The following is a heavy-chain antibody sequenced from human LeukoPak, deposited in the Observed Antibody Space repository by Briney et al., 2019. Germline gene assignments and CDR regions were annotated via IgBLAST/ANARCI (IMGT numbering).Heavy chain of an antibody. CDR1: GDTFISHG. V-gene: IGHV1-18*01. CDR2: ISTYNVDT. Sequence: ASVKVSCKASGDTFISHGISWVRQAPGQGLEWMGWISTYNVDTNYAQKFQGRVSTTTDTSTDTVYMELRSLRSDDTAVYYCARDRGVAGADTFDYWGQGTLVTVSS. J-gene: IGHJ4*02. D-gene: IGHD6-13*01. CDR3: ARDRGVAGADTFDY.